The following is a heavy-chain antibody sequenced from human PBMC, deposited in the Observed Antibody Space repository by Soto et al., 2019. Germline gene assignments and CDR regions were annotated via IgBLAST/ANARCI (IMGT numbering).Heavy chain of an antibody. D-gene: IGHD3-22*01. CDR1: GYSFTSYW. J-gene: IGHJ3*02. V-gene: IGHV5-10-1*01. Sequence: GESLKISCKGSGYSFTSYWISWVRQMPGKGLEWMGRIDPSDSYTNYSPSFQGHVTISADKSISTAYLQWSSLKASDIAMYYCAREGNRYYYDSSGIPGDAFDIWGQGXMVTV. CDR2: IDPSDSYT. CDR3: AREGNRYYYDSSGIPGDAFDI.